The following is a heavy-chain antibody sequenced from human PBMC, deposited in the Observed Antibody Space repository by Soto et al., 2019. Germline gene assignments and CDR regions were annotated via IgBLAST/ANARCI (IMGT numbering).Heavy chain of an antibody. J-gene: IGHJ4*02. D-gene: IGHD3-16*01. CDR3: ARQAKIGDRSQFYFDS. CDR2: ISYNGRNK. CDR1: GFTFSFYA. Sequence: GGSLRLSCAASGFTFSFYAMHWVRQAPGKGLEWVAVISYNGRNKHYVDSVKGRFTISRDNSQDTLYLQMDSLRPDDTAVYYCARQAKIGDRSQFYFDSWGQGTLVTVSS. V-gene: IGHV3-30*04.